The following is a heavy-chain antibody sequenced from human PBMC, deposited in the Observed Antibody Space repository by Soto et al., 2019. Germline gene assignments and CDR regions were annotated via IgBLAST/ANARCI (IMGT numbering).Heavy chain of an antibody. CDR3: AKDRRVRDGMDV. D-gene: IGHD3-10*01. V-gene: IGHV3-30*18. J-gene: IGHJ6*02. CDR2: ISNDGSNT. Sequence: QVQLVESGGGVVQPGRSLRLSCAASGFTFSNYAVHWVRQAPGKGLEWVALISNDGSNTYYADSVKGRFTISRDNSENTLYLQMISLRAEDTAMYYCAKDRRVRDGMDVWGQGTTVIVSS. CDR1: GFTFSNYA.